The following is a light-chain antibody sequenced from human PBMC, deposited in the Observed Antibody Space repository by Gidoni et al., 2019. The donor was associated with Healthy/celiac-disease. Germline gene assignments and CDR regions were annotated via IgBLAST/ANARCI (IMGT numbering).Light chain of an antibody. V-gene: IGKV3-15*01. J-gene: IGKJ1*01. CDR3: QQYNNT. Sequence: EIVMTQSPATLSVSPGERATLSCRASQSVSSNLAWYQQKPGQAPRLRIYGASTRATGIPARFSGSGSGTEFTLTISSLQSEDFAVYYCQQYNNTFGQXTKVEIK. CDR2: GAS. CDR1: QSVSSN.